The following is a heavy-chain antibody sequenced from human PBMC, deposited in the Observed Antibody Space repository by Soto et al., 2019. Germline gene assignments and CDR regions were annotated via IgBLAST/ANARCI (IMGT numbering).Heavy chain of an antibody. Sequence: SETLSLTCTVSGGSFSHYYWSWIRQSPGTGPEWIGYIYYSGSTNYNPSLKSRVTISLDTSKNQFSLKLTSVTAADTAVYYCARHYSSSWYNWFDPWGQGTLVTVSS. CDR1: GGSFSHYY. V-gene: IGHV4-59*08. CDR2: IYYSGST. D-gene: IGHD6-13*01. J-gene: IGHJ5*02. CDR3: ARHYSSSWYNWFDP.